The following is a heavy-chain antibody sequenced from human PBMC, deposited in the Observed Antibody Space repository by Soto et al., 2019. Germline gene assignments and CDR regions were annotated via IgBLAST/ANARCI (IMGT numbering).Heavy chain of an antibody. Sequence: EVQLVESGGGLVQPGGSLRLSCADSGFTFSSYWMSWVRQAPGKGLEWVANIKQDGNEKYYVDSVKGRFTISRDNAMNSLYLQMNSLSAEDTAVYYCARVAILAAVYWGQGTLVTVSS. CDR2: IKQDGNEK. J-gene: IGHJ4*02. V-gene: IGHV3-7*05. CDR3: ARVAILAAVY. CDR1: GFTFSSYW. D-gene: IGHD6-13*01.